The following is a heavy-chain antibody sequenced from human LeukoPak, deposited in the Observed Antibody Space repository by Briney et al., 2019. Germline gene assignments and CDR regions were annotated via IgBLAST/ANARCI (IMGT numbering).Heavy chain of an antibody. CDR1: GGSFSGYY. Sequence: SETLSLTCAVYGGSFSGYYWSWIRQPPGKGLEWIGEINHSGSTNYNPSLKSRVTISVDTSKNQFSLKLSSVTAADTAVYYCARPYCSSTSCPRGYYYYMDVWGKGTTVTVSS. CDR2: INHSGST. D-gene: IGHD2-2*01. J-gene: IGHJ6*03. V-gene: IGHV4-34*01. CDR3: ARPYCSSTSCPRGYYYYMDV.